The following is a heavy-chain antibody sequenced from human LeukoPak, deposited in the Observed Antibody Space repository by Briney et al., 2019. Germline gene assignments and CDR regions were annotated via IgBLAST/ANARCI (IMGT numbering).Heavy chain of an antibody. CDR2: IYYSGST. J-gene: IGHJ4*02. CDR1: GDSISSYY. Sequence: SETLSLTCTVSGDSISSYYWNWVRQPPGGELEWIGYIYYSGSTNCNPSLKSRVTISIDTSKNQFSLKLRSVTAADTAVYYCAREVPIVRGLRWDYWGQGTLVTVSS. CDR3: AREVPIVRGLRWDY. D-gene: IGHD3-10*01. V-gene: IGHV4-59*01.